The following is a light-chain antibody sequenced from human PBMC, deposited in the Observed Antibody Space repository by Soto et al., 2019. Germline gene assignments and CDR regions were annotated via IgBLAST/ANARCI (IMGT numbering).Light chain of an antibody. J-gene: IGKJ1*01. CDR3: QQYDVDSGT. V-gene: IGKV1-5*01. Sequence: DIQMTRSPSTLSSFVEDRVTITCRASQSIGVWLAWYQQKQGKAPKLLIYDASNLQTGVPSRFSGSGYGTEFNLTISSLQTDDFATYYCQQYDVDSGTFGQGTKVDIK. CDR1: QSIGVW. CDR2: DAS.